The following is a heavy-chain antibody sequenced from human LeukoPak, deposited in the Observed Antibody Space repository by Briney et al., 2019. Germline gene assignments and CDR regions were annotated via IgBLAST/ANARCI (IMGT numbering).Heavy chain of an antibody. J-gene: IGHJ4*02. Sequence: GGSLRLSCAASGFTFSSYAMSWVRQAPGKGLEWVSAISGSGGSTYYADSVKGRLTISRDNSKNTLYLQMNSLRAEDTAVYYCARGVRIAVAGNIDYWGQGTLVTVSS. V-gene: IGHV3-23*01. CDR3: ARGVRIAVAGNIDY. D-gene: IGHD6-19*01. CDR2: ISGSGGST. CDR1: GFTFSSYA.